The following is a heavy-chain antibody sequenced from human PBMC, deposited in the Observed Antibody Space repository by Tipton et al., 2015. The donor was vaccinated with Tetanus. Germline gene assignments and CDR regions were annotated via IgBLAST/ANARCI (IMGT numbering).Heavy chain of an antibody. Sequence: TLSLTCSVSGDSINSGDYYWSWIRRPPGKGLEWIGYIYYSGSTYYNPSLKSRVSMAVGTSKNQFSLQLRSVTAADTAVYYCARGDGYHYYYHMDVWGRGTTVTVSS. CDR1: GDSINSGDYY. CDR3: ARGDGYHYYYHMDV. V-gene: IGHV4-30-4*01. D-gene: IGHD1-26*01. J-gene: IGHJ6*04. CDR2: IYYSGST.